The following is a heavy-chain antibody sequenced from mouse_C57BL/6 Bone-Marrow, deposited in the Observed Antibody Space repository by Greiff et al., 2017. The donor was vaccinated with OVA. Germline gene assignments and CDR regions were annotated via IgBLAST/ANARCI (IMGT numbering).Heavy chain of an antibody. CDR1: GFSLTSYG. V-gene: IGHV2-5*01. CDR2: IWRGGST. Sequence: VKLEESGPGLVQPSQSLSITCTVSGFSLTSYGVHWVRQSPGKGLEWLGVIWRGGSTDYNAAFMSRLSINKDNSKSQVFFKMNSLQADDTAIYYCAKRDDYDGYFDYWGQGTTLTVSS. CDR3: AKRDDYDGYFDY. J-gene: IGHJ2*01. D-gene: IGHD2-4*01.